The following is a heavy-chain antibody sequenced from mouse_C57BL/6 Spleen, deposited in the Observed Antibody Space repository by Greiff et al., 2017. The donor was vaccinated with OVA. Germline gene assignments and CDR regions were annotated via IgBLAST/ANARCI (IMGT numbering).Heavy chain of an antibody. V-gene: IGHV1-85*01. D-gene: IGHD2-1*01. CDR3: ASPYGNYAMDY. CDR1: GYTFTSYD. CDR2: IYPRDGST. Sequence: VQLVESGPELVKPGASVKLSCKASGYTFTSYDINWVKQRPGQGLEWIGWIYPRDGSTKYNEKFKGKATLTVDTSSSTAYMELHSLTSEDSAVYFCASPYGNYAMDYWGQGTSVTVSS. J-gene: IGHJ4*01.